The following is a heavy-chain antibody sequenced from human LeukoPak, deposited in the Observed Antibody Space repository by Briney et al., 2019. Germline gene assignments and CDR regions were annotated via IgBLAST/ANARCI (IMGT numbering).Heavy chain of an antibody. Sequence: ASVKVSCKASGYTFTSYGISWVRQAPGQGLEWMGWISAYNGNTNYAQKLQGRVTKTTDTSTSTAYMELRSLRSDDTAVYYCARWAGYYYDSSGYYVDYWGQGTLVTVSS. CDR3: ARWAGYYYDSSGYYVDY. CDR2: ISAYNGNT. J-gene: IGHJ4*02. V-gene: IGHV1-18*01. CDR1: GYTFTSYG. D-gene: IGHD3-22*01.